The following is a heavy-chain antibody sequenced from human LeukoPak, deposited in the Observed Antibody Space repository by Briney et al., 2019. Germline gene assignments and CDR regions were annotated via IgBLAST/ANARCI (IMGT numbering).Heavy chain of an antibody. CDR2: INHSGST. J-gene: IGHJ5*02. CDR3: ARGETYYDILTGYRAWFDP. V-gene: IGHV4-34*01. CDR1: GGSFSGYY. D-gene: IGHD3-9*01. Sequence: SETLSLTCAVYGGSFSGYYWSWIRQPPGKGLEWIGEINHSGSTNYNPSLKSRVTISVDTSKNQFSLKLSSVTAADTAVYYCARGETYYDILTGYRAWFDPWGQGTLVTVSS.